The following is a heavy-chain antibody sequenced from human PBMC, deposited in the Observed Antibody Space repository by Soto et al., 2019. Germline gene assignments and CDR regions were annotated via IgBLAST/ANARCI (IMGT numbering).Heavy chain of an antibody. CDR1: GFTFSSYG. CDR3: ARESHGDYVCDH. Sequence: QVQLVESGGGVVQPGRSLRLSCAASGFTFSSYGMHWVRQAPGKGLEWVAAIWYDGSNQYYADSVKGRFTISRDNSKSTLYLQLSSLRPEDTAVYYCARESHGDYVCDHWGQGTLVTVSS. V-gene: IGHV3-33*01. CDR2: IWYDGSNQ. D-gene: IGHD4-17*01. J-gene: IGHJ4*02.